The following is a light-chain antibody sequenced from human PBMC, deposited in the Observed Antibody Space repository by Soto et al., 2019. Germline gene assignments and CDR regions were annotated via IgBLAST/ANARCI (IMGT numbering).Light chain of an antibody. CDR3: SAYTTSNTYV. J-gene: IGLJ1*01. CDR2: EVS. CDR1: SSDVGAYNY. Sequence: QCALTQPASVSGSPGQSITISCTGASSDVGAYNYVSWYQQHPGRAPKLMIYEVSNRPSGVSIRFSGSKSGNTASLTISGLQAEDEADYYCSAYTTSNTYVLGTGTKLTVL. V-gene: IGLV2-14*01.